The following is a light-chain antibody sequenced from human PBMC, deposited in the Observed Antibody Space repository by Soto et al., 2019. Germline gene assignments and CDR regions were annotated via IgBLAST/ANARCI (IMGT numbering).Light chain of an antibody. V-gene: IGKV3-11*01. Sequence: EIVLTQSPATLSLSPGERATLSCRASQSISSSLAWYQQKPGQAPRLLIYDASTRATGFPARFSGSGSGTDFTLTIGSLKPEDFAVYYCQQRSEWPRTFGQGTKVDIK. CDR1: QSISSS. J-gene: IGKJ1*01. CDR2: DAS. CDR3: QQRSEWPRT.